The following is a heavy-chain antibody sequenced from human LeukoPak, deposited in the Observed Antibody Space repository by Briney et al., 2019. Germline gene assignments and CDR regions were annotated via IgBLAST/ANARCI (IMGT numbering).Heavy chain of an antibody. J-gene: IGHJ4*02. V-gene: IGHV4-38-2*02. CDR3: ASFIRGGVPGYSD. D-gene: IGHD2-15*01. CDR1: GYSISSGYH. Sequence: SETLSLTCTVSGYSISSGYHWGWIRQPPGKGLEWIGTIYHSGSTYYNPSLKSRVTISVDTSKNQFSLKLSSVTAADTAVYYCASFIRGGVPGYSDWGQGTLVTVSS. CDR2: IYHSGST.